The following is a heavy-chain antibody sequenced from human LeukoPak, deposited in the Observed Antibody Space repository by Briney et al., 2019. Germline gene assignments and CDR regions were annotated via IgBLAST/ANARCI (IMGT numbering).Heavy chain of an antibody. D-gene: IGHD2-15*01. CDR1: GYTFTCYY. Sequence: ASVKVSCKASGYTFTCYYMHWVRQAPGQGREWRGWINPNSGGTNYAQKFQGRVTMTRDTSISTAYMELSRLRSDDTAVYYCARLGYCSGGSCSNHWGQGTLVTVSS. V-gene: IGHV1-2*02. J-gene: IGHJ4*02. CDR3: ARLGYCSGGSCSNH. CDR2: INPNSGGT.